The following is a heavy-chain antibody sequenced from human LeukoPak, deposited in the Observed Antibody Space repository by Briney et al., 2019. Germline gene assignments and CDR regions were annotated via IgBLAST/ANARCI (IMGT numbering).Heavy chain of an antibody. D-gene: IGHD3-22*01. CDR3: AKDRRIRNYDSSGYYDY. V-gene: IGHV3-23*01. CDR2: ISGSGGST. CDR1: GFTFSSYA. J-gene: IGHJ4*02. Sequence: GGSLRLSCAASGFTFSSYARSWVRQAPGKGLEWVSAISGSGGSTYYADSVKGRFTISRDNTKNTLYLQMTSLRAEDTAVYYCAKDRRIRNYDSSGYYDYWGQGTLVTVSS.